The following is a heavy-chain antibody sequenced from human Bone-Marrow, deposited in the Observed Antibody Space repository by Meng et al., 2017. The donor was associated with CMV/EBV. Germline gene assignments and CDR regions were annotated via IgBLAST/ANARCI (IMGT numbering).Heavy chain of an antibody. CDR3: VSLTYYDFWSGTRWVDP. CDR2: IYSGGST. J-gene: IGHJ5*02. CDR1: GFTVRSNY. D-gene: IGHD3-3*01. Sequence: ETLSLTCAASGFTVRSNYMSWVRQAPGKGLEWVSVIYSGGSTYYAVSVKGRFTISRDNSKNTLYLQMNSLRAEDTAVYYCVSLTYYDFWSGTRWVDPWGQGTLVTVSS. V-gene: IGHV3-53*01.